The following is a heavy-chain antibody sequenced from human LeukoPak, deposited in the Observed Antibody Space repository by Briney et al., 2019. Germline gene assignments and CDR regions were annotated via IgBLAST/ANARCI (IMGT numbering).Heavy chain of an antibody. V-gene: IGHV3-20*04. CDR2: INWNGGST. CDR3: ARARRGYSGYGALYYFDY. CDR1: GFTFDDYG. Sequence: GGSLRLSCAASGFTFDDYGMSWVRQAPGKGLEWVSGINWNGGSTGYADSVKGRFTISRDNAKNSLYLQMNSLRAEDTALYYCARARRGYSGYGALYYFDYWGQGTLVTVSS. D-gene: IGHD5-12*01. J-gene: IGHJ4*02.